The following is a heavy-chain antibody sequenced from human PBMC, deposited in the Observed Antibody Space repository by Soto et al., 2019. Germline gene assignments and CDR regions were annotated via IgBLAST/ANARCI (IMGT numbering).Heavy chain of an antibody. CDR2: IDGIGSST. J-gene: IGHJ4*02. V-gene: IGHV3-23*01. CDR3: AGGLDY. CDR1: GFTFSNYG. D-gene: IGHD2-15*01. Sequence: EVQLLESGGGLVQPGRSLRLSCAASGFTFSNYGMKWVSQAPGKGLEWVSGIDGIGSSTYYADSVKGRFTISRDNSKYTLFLQMNSLRAEDTALYYCAGGLDYWGQGTLVTVSS.